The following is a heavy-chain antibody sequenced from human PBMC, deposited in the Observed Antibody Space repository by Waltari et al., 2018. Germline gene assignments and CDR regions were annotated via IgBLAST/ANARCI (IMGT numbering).Heavy chain of an antibody. CDR1: GVTFSSYA. J-gene: IGHJ6*02. CDR3: ARVTRVQYGRDD. CDR2: IIPILSKA. D-gene: IGHD3-10*01. V-gene: IGHV1-69*04. Sequence: HVQLVHSGAEVKKPGSSVQVSCKASGVTFSSYAISWVRQAPGPGLEWMGRIIPILSKANNRQKFEGRVTIAADKARSTADMELSSLRSEDTSVYYCARVTRVQYGRDDWGQGTTVTVSS.